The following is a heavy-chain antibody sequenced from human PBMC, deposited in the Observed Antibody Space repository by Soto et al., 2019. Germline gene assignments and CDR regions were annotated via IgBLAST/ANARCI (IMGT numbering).Heavy chain of an antibody. CDR2: ISYDGSNK. V-gene: IGHV3-30*03. Sequence: QVQLVESGGGVVQPGRSLRLSCAASGFTFSSYGMHWVRQAPGKGLEWVAVISYDGSNKYYADSVKGRFTISRDNAKNSLYLQMNSLRAEDTAVYYCARTRGVRGWGQGTLVTVSS. CDR1: GFTFSSYG. CDR3: ARTRGVRG. J-gene: IGHJ4*02. D-gene: IGHD3-3*01.